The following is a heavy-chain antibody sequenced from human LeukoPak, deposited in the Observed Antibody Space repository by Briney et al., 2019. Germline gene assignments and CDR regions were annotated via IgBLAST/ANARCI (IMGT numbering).Heavy chain of an antibody. V-gene: IGHV3-9*01. J-gene: IGHJ1*01. Sequence: GVSLRLSCAASGFTFDNYAMNWVRQVPGKGLEWISLISWNSGTIGYADSVKGRFTISRDNANNFLYLQMNSLRAEDTALYYCARAYKDRSLAGKKEFFQHWGQGTLVTVSS. CDR2: ISWNSGTI. CDR3: ARAYKDRSLAGKKEFFQH. CDR1: GFTFDNYA. D-gene: IGHD6-19*01.